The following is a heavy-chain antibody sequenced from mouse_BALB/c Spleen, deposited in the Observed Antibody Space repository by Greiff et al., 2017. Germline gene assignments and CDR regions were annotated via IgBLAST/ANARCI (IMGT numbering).Heavy chain of an antibody. J-gene: IGHJ4*01. CDR2: IWGGGNT. CDR1: GFSLTDYG. D-gene: IGHD4-1*01. V-gene: IGHV2-6-5*01. Sequence: VKVVESGPGLVAPSQSLSITCTVSGFSLTDYGVSWIRQPPGKGLEWLGVIWGGGNTYYNSALKSRLSISKDNSKSQVFLKMNSLQTDDTAMYYSAKLGGYYAMDYWGQGTSGTVSS. CDR3: AKLGGYYAMDY.